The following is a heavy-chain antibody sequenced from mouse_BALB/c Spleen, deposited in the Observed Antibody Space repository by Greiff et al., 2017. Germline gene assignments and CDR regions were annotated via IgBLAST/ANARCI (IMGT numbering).Heavy chain of an antibody. J-gene: IGHJ4*01. D-gene: IGHD1-1*01. Sequence: EVKLQESGGGLVQPGGSRKLSCAASGFTFSSFGMHWVRQAPEKGLEWVAYISSGSSTIYYADTVKGRFTISRDNPKNTLFLQMTSLRSEDTAMYYCAREGSSYDAMDYWGQGTSVTVSS. CDR1: GFTFSSFG. V-gene: IGHV5-17*02. CDR3: AREGSSYDAMDY. CDR2: ISSGSSTI.